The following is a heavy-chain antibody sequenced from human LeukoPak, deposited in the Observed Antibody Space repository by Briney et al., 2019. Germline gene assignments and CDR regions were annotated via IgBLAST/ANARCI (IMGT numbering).Heavy chain of an antibody. CDR2: ISYDGSNK. Sequence: PGGSLRLSCAASGFTFSSYAMHWVRQAPGKGLEWVAVISYDGSNKYYADSVKGRFTISRDNSKNTLYLQMNSLRAEDTAVYYRARDHPGYWGQGTLVTVSS. V-gene: IGHV3-30-3*01. J-gene: IGHJ4*02. CDR1: GFTFSSYA. CDR3: ARDHPGY.